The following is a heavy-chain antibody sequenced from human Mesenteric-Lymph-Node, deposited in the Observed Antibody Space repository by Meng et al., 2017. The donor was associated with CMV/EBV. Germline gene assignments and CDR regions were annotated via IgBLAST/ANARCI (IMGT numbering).Heavy chain of an antibody. V-gene: IGHV3-30*19. CDR2: ISYDGSNK. CDR1: GFTFRSYG. J-gene: IGHJ4*02. Sequence: GFTFRSYGMHWGRQAPGKGLEWVAVISYDGSNKYYADSVKGRFTISRDNSKNTLYLQMNSLRAEDTAVYYCARDALYYDILTGYPDYWGQGTLVTVSS. D-gene: IGHD3-9*01. CDR3: ARDALYYDILTGYPDY.